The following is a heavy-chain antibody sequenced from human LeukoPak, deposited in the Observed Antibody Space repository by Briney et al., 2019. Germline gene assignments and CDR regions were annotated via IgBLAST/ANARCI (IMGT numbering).Heavy chain of an antibody. CDR1: GHTFTSYD. Sequence: ASVKVSCKASGHTFTSYDISWVRQAPGQGLEWMGWISAYNGNTNYAQKLQGRVTMTTDTSTSTAYMELRSLRSDDTAVYYCARVKVAATLDDTFDIWGQGTMVTVSS. D-gene: IGHD6-19*01. CDR2: ISAYNGNT. CDR3: ARVKVAATLDDTFDI. J-gene: IGHJ3*02. V-gene: IGHV1-18*01.